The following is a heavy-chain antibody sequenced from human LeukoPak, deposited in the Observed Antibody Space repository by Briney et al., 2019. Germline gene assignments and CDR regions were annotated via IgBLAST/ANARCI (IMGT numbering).Heavy chain of an antibody. V-gene: IGHV3-30*02. CDR2: IRYDGSNK. Sequence: PGGSLRLSYAPCGFTFSSYGMHWVRQAPGKGLEWVAFIRYDGSNKYYADSVKGRFTISRDNSKNTLYLQMNSLRAEDTAVYYCAKCGGYCSGGSCYYSQLDYWGQGTLVTVSS. CDR3: AKCGGYCSGGSCYYSQLDY. J-gene: IGHJ4*02. D-gene: IGHD2-15*01. CDR1: GFTFSSYG.